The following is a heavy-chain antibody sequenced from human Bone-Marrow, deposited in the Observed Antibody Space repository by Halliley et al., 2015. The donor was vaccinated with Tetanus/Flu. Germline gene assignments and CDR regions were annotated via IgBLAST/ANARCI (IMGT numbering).Heavy chain of an antibody. Sequence: ALEWRGRIDPSGSCTVYSPSFQGLITIPADKSISPAYVQWNSLQASDTAMYYCARLELDWYFDVWGRGTPVTVSS. CDR2: IDPSGSCT. V-gene: IGHV5-10-1*01. D-gene: IGHD1-7*01. J-gene: IGHJ2*01. CDR3: ARLELDWYFDV.